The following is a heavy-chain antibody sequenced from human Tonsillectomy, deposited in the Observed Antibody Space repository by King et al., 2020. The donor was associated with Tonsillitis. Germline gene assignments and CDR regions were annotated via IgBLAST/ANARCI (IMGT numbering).Heavy chain of an antibody. Sequence: VQLVESGGGLDQPGGSQRLSCTASGFTFSSYAMSWVRQAPGKGLEWVSAISGSGDSTYYANSVKGRFTLSRDNSKNTLFLQMNSLRAEDTAVYYCAKEGYDFWSGFALAWGQGTLVTVAS. CDR3: AKEGYDFWSGFALA. D-gene: IGHD3-3*01. CDR1: GFTFSSYA. V-gene: IGHV3-23*04. CDR2: ISGSGDST. J-gene: IGHJ5*02.